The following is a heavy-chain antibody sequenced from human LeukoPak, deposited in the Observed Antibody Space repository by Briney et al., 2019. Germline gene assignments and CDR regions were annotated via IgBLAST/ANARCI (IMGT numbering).Heavy chain of an antibody. Sequence: PGGSLRLSCAAPGFTFSTYAMHWVRQAPGKGLEWVAVISYDGSSKYYADSVKGRFTISRDNSKNTLYLQMNSLRAEDTAVYYCARSYYWGQGTLVTVSS. J-gene: IGHJ4*02. CDR2: ISYDGSSK. CDR3: ARSYY. V-gene: IGHV3-30*04. CDR1: GFTFSTYA.